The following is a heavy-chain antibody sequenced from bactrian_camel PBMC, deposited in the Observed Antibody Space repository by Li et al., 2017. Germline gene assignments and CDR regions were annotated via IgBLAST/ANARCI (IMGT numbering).Heavy chain of an antibody. CDR2: IDHRSGGT. J-gene: IGHJ6*01. CDR3: AAKPHCPFAQDALEEGDFHA. V-gene: IGHV3S54*01. D-gene: IGHD1*01. Sequence: HVQLVESGGGSVQAGGSLRLSCAASEDIASSNNIGWLRQPPGKEREGLAVIDHRSGGTLYADSVKGRFTISKDNAKNTLYLQMNDQKPEDTAMYYCAAKPHCPFAQDALEEGDFHAWGQGTQVTVS. CDR1: EDIASSNN.